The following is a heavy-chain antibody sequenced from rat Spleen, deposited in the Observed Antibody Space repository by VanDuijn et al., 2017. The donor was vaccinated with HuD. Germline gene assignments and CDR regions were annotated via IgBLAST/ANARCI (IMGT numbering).Heavy chain of an antibody. CDR1: GFTFSDYY. Sequence: EVQLVESGGGLVQPGRSLKLSCAASGFTFSDYYMAWVRQAPTKGLEWVASISYDGGSTYSRDSVKGRFTISKDNAKSSLYLQMDSLRSEDTATYYCTTSLMGYWGQGVMVTVSS. CDR3: TTSLMGY. V-gene: IGHV5-20*01. J-gene: IGHJ2*01. CDR2: ISYDGGST. D-gene: IGHD1-5*01.